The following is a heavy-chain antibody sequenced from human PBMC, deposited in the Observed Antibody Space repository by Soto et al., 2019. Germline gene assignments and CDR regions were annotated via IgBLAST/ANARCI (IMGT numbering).Heavy chain of an antibody. J-gene: IGHJ5*02. D-gene: IGHD2-21*02. CDR3: ARHPSDFWFDP. V-gene: IGHV4-30-2*03. Sequence: SETLSLTCGVSGDTISTGGYSWAWIRQPPGKALEWIGHTYHSGNPYYNPSLKSRVIISVDTSKNQFSLKLSSVTAADTAVYYCARHPSDFWFDPWGQGTLVTVSS. CDR1: GDTISTGGYS. CDR2: TYHSGNP.